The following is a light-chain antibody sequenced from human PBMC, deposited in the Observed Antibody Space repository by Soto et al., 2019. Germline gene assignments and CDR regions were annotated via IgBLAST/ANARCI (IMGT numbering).Light chain of an antibody. CDR3: CSYAGSSTSYV. V-gene: IGLV2-23*01. J-gene: IGLJ1*01. Sequence: QSVLTQPASVSGSPGQSITISCTGTSSDVGSYNLVSWYQQHPGKAPKLMIYEGSTRPSGFSNRFSGSKSGNTASLTISGLQAEDEADYYCCSYAGSSTSYVFGTGTKVTVL. CDR2: EGS. CDR1: SSDVGSYNL.